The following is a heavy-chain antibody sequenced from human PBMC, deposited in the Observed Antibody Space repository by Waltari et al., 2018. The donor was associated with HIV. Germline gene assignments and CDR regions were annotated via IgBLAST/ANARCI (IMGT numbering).Heavy chain of an antibody. J-gene: IGHJ4*02. CDR2: IGAAGDT. CDR1: GFPFNTHD. Sequence: EVHLVESGGGLIQPGGSLRLSRAAPGFPFNTHDLHWVRQAAGEGLQWVSAIGAAGDTYYSDSVKGRFTISRENAKNSLFLQMNSLRAGDTAVYFCVRVRDSSSGWYIFDYWGQGALVTVSS. CDR3: VRVRDSSSGWYIFDY. D-gene: IGHD6-19*01. V-gene: IGHV3-13*04.